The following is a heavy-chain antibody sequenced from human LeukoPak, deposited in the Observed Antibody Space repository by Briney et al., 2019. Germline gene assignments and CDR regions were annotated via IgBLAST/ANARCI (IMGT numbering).Heavy chain of an antibody. CDR3: ARFTVSVGYYYGMDV. D-gene: IGHD4-17*01. Sequence: TGGSLRLSCAASGFTFSSYSMNWVRQAPGKGLEWVSSISSSSSYMYYADSVKGRFTISRDNAKNSLCLQMNSLRAEDTAVYYCARFTVSVGYYYGMDVWGQGTTVTVSS. CDR1: GFTFSSYS. CDR2: ISSSSSYM. V-gene: IGHV3-21*01. J-gene: IGHJ6*02.